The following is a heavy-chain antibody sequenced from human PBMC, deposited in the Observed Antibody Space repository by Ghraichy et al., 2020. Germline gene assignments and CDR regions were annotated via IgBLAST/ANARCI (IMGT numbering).Heavy chain of an antibody. V-gene: IGHV3-30*02. J-gene: IGHJ4*02. CDR1: GFTFSSYG. Sequence: GGSLRLSCAASGFTFSSYGMHWVRQAPGKGLEWVAFIRYDGSNKYYADSVKGRFTISRDNSKNTLYLQMNSLRAEDTAVYYCAKMGFVEGYYGSGSRDYWGQGTLVTVSS. D-gene: IGHD3-10*01. CDR2: IRYDGSNK. CDR3: AKMGFVEGYYGSGSRDY.